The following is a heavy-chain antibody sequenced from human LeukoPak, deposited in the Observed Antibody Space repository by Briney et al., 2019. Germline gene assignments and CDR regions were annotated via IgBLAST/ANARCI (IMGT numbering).Heavy chain of an antibody. CDR2: LYSDGST. D-gene: IGHD6-19*01. Sequence: GGSLRLSCAASGFSFSSYAMSWVRQAPGKGLKWVSLLYSDGSTYYADSMKGRFTISRDDSKNTLYLQMNSLRADDTAVYYCASAYSSGWSFDYWGQGTLVTVSS. CDR1: GFSFSSYA. V-gene: IGHV3-66*01. CDR3: ASAYSSGWSFDY. J-gene: IGHJ4*02.